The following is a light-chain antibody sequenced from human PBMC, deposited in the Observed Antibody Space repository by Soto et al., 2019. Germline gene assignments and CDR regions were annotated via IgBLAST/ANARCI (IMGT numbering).Light chain of an antibody. CDR2: DAS. V-gene: IGKV3-11*01. CDR3: QQRSDSPQT. Sequence: EIVLIQSRATLSLSPGERCTLSCMAIQSVSSYLAWYQQKAGQAPRLLIYDASNRATGIPARFSGSGSGTDFTLTISSLEPEDFEVYYCQQRSDSPQTFGQGTKVDNK. CDR1: QSVSSY. J-gene: IGKJ1*01.